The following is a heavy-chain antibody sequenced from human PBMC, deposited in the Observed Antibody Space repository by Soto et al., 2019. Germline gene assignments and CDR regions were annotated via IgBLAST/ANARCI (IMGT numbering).Heavy chain of an antibody. V-gene: IGHV3-23*01. J-gene: IGHJ4*02. Sequence: HPGGSLRLSCAASVFTFSSYAMSWVRQAPGKGLEWVSAISGSGVSTYYTDSVKGRFTISRDNSKSTHYLQMNSLRAEDTAVYYSAKIDGSSCYLPYDYWGQGTLVTVSS. CDR1: VFTFSSYA. D-gene: IGHD2-15*01. CDR3: AKIDGSSCYLPYDY. CDR2: ISGSGVST.